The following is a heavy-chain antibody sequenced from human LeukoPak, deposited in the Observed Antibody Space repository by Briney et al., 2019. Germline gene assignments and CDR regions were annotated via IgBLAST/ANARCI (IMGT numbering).Heavy chain of an antibody. Sequence: SSETLSLTCAVYGGSFSGYYWSWIRQPPGKGLEWIGEINHSGSTNYNPSLKSRVTISVDTSKNQFSLKLSSVTAADTAVYYCARGGLTVVTGYFDYWGQGTLVTVSS. CDR2: INHSGST. J-gene: IGHJ4*02. CDR3: ARGGLTVVTGYFDY. D-gene: IGHD4-23*01. CDR1: GGSFSGYY. V-gene: IGHV4-34*01.